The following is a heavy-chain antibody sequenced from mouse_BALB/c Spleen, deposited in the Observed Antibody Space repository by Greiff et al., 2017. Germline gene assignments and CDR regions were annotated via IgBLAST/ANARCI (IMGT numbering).Heavy chain of an antibody. Sequence: DVMLVESGGGLVQPGGSRKLSCAASGFTFSSFGMHWVRQAPEKGLEWVAYISSGSSTIYYADTVKGRFTISRDNPKNTLFLQMTSLRSEDTAMYYCARTMITTGYFDYWGQGTTLTVSS. D-gene: IGHD2-4*01. CDR3: ARTMITTGYFDY. J-gene: IGHJ2*01. V-gene: IGHV5-17*02. CDR2: ISSGSSTI. CDR1: GFTFSSFG.